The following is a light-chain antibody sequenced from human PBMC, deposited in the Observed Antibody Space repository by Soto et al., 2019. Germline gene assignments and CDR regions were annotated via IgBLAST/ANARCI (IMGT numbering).Light chain of an antibody. CDR1: QSVSSY. Sequence: EIVLTQSPATLSLSPGERATLSCRASQSVSSYLAWYQQKPGQAPRLLIYDASNRATGIPGRFSGSGSGTDFTLTISSLEPEDFAVYYCQQPFTFGGGTKVEIK. V-gene: IGKV3-11*01. J-gene: IGKJ4*01. CDR3: QQPFT. CDR2: DAS.